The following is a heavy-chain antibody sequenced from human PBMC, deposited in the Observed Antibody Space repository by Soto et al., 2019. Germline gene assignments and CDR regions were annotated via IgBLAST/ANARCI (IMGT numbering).Heavy chain of an antibody. J-gene: IGHJ6*03. V-gene: IGHV3-74*01. CDR3: AIALRITIFGVVYYYYYMDV. CDR1: GFTFSSYW. D-gene: IGHD3-3*01. Sequence: GGSLRLSCAASGFTFSSYWMHWVRQAPGKGLVWVSRINSDGSSTSYADSVKGRFTISRDNAKNTLYLQMNSLRAEDTAVYYCAIALRITIFGVVYYYYYMDVWGKGTTVTVSS. CDR2: INSDGSST.